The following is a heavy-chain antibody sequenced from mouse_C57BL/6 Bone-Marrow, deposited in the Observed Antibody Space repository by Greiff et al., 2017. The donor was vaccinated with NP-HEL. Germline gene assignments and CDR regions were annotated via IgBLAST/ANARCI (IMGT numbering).Heavy chain of an antibody. J-gene: IGHJ3*01. Sequence: VQLQQPGAELVRPGSSVKLSCKASGYTFTSYWMDWVKQRPGQGLEWIGNIYPSDSDTHYNQKFKDKATLTVDKSSSTAYMQLSSLTCEDSAVYYGERRHDDGYYTGFAYWGQGTLVTVSA. CDR1: GYTFTSYW. D-gene: IGHD2-3*01. CDR3: ERRHDDGYYTGFAY. V-gene: IGHV1-61*01. CDR2: IYPSDSDT.